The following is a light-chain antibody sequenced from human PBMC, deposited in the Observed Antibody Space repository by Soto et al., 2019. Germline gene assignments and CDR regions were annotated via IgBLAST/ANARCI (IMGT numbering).Light chain of an antibody. CDR3: QQYGRSPPMYT. V-gene: IGKV3-20*01. CDR1: QSVNSSY. Sequence: DIVLTQSPGTLSLSPGERATLSCRASQSVNSSYLAWYQQKPGQAPRLIIYGASSRATGIPDRFSGSGSGTDFTLTISRLEPEDCAVYYCQQYGRSPPMYTFGQGAKLEIK. CDR2: GAS. J-gene: IGKJ2*01.